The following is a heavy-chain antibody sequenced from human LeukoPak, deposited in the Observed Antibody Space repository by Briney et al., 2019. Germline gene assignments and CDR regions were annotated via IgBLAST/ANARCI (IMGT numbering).Heavy chain of an antibody. CDR1: GFTFGGFN. J-gene: IGHJ4*02. CDR3: ARDGAGHYFDY. V-gene: IGHV3-21*04. D-gene: IGHD1-14*01. CDR2: ISSSSSYI. Sequence: GGSLRLSCAASGFTFGGFNMNWVRQAPGPGLEWVASISSSSSYIYNADSVKGRFTISRDNAKNSLYLQMRSLRAEDTAVYYCARDGAGHYFDYWGQGILVTVSS.